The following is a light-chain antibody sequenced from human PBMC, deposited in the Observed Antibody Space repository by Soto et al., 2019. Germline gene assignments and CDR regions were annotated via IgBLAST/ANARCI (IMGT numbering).Light chain of an antibody. CDR3: QAWDSGSLV. V-gene: IGLV3-1*01. CDR1: KLGDKY. CDR2: QDN. J-gene: IGLJ2*01. Sequence: SYELTQPPSVSVSPGQTASITCSGDKLGDKYASWYQQKPGQSPVLVISQDNKRPSGIPERFSGSNSGNSASLTISGTQATDEADYYCQAWDSGSLVFGRRTKLTVL.